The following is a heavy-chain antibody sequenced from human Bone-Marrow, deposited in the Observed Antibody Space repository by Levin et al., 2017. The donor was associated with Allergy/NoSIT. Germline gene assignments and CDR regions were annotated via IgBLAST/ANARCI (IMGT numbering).Heavy chain of an antibody. J-gene: IGHJ4*02. CDR2: ISSGGGTI. D-gene: IGHD4-11*01. CDR1: GFTFSSFS. CDR3: AKEYSDYPDPFDY. V-gene: IGHV3-23*01. Sequence: GGSLRLSCAASGFTFSSFSMTWVRQAPGKGLEWVSIISSGGGTIYYADSVKGRFTISRDNSKNTLYLQMSSLRAEDTAIYYCAKEYSDYPDPFDYWGQGTLVTVSS.